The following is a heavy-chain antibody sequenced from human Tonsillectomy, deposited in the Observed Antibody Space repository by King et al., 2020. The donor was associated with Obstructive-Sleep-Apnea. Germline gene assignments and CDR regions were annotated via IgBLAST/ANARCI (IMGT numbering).Heavy chain of an antibody. CDR2: IYYSGST. J-gene: IGHJ3*02. CDR1: GGSISPHF. CDR3: ASPQGDSSPTGAFDI. V-gene: IGHV4-59*11. Sequence: VQLQESGPGLVKPSETLSLTCTVSGGSISPHFWSWIRQPQGKGLEYIGYIYYSGSTNYNPSLKSRVTISVDTPKNQFSLKLTSVTAADTAVYYCASPQGDSSPTGAFDIWGQGTMVTVSS. D-gene: IGHD3-22*01.